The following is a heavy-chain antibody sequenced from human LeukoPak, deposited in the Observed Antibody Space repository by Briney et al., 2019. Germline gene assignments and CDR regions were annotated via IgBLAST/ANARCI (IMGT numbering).Heavy chain of an antibody. J-gene: IGHJ3*02. CDR3: ATDLRTGDAFDI. D-gene: IGHD1-14*01. CDR1: GYTLTELS. V-gene: IGHV1-24*01. Sequence: GSVKVSCKVSGYTLTELSMHWVRQAPGKGLEWMGGFDPEDGETTYAQKFQGRVTMTEDTSTDTAYMELSSLRSEDTAVYYCATDLRTGDAFDIWGQGTMVTVSS. CDR2: FDPEDGET.